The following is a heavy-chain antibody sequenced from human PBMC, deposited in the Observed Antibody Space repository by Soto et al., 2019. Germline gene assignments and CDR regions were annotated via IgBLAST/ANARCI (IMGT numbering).Heavy chain of an antibody. D-gene: IGHD6-13*01. Sequence: AASVKVSCKASGYTFTSYGISWVRQAPGQGLEWMGWISAYNGNTKYAQKFQGRVTITTDTSTSTAYMELRSLRSEDTAVYYCARGGEAAAGKTGYYYYGMDVWGQGTTVTAP. V-gene: IGHV1-18*01. CDR3: ARGGEAAAGKTGYYYYGMDV. CDR2: ISAYNGNT. CDR1: GYTFTSYG. J-gene: IGHJ6*02.